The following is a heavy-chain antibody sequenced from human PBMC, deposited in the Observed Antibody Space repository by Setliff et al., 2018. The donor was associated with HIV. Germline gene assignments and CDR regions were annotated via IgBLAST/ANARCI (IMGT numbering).Heavy chain of an antibody. Sequence: PGGSLRLSCAASEFIDRSNYMHWVRQTPGKGLEWVAVMWYDGSDTYYADSVKGRFTISRDNSKNTVYLQMNRLRVDDTAVYYCARDSFGSGSYVYYFEYWGQGTLVTVSS. V-gene: IGHV3-33*08. D-gene: IGHD3-10*01. J-gene: IGHJ4*02. CDR2: MWYDGSDT. CDR3: ARDSFGSGSYVYYFEY. CDR1: EFIDRSNY.